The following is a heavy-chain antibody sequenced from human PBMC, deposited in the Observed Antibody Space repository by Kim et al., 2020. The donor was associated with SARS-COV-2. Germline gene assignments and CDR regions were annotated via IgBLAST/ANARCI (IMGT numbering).Heavy chain of an antibody. V-gene: IGHV4-39*01. Sequence: LKSRVTISVDTSKNQFSLKLSSVTAADTAVYYCARHAVRGYSSSWGYFDYWGQGTLVTVSS. J-gene: IGHJ4*02. D-gene: IGHD6-6*01. CDR3: ARHAVRGYSSSWGYFDY.